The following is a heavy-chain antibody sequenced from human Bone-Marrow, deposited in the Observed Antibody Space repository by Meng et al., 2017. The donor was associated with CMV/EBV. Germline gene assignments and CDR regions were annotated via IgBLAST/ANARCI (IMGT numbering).Heavy chain of an antibody. Sequence: GESLKIPCAASGFTFSSYSMNWVRQAPGKGLEWVSYISSSGSTIYYADSVKGRFTISRDNAKNSLYLQMNSLRAEDTAVYYCASSRFGIAAAGTRNWGQGTLVTVSS. CDR2: ISSSGSTI. J-gene: IGHJ4*02. V-gene: IGHV3-48*04. D-gene: IGHD6-13*01. CDR1: GFTFSSYS. CDR3: ASSRFGIAAAGTRN.